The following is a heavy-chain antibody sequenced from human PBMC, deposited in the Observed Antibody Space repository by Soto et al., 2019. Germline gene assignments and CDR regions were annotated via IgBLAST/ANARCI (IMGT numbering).Heavy chain of an antibody. CDR2: ISSNGRAM. CDR3: AREVSGSYSTFDS. V-gene: IGHV3-11*01. D-gene: IGHD6-19*01. Sequence: QVQLVESGGDLVKPGGSLRLSCAASGFTFSDYYMSWIRRAPGKGLEWISYISSNGRAMSYADSVKGRFTISRDNAANSLYLQMNSLRVEDTAFYYCAREVSGSYSTFDSWGQGILVTVSS. J-gene: IGHJ4*02. CDR1: GFTFSDYY.